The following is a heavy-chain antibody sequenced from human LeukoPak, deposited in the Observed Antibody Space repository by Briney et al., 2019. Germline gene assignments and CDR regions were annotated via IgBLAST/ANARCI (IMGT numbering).Heavy chain of an antibody. J-gene: IGHJ5*02. CDR2: IIPIFGTA. D-gene: IGHD6-19*01. Sequence: SVKVSFKGSGATFTIYTISRVRQAPGHGLEWMGGIIPIFGTANYAQKFQGRVTITADESTSTVYMELSSRNGDVTYVYYCARDDSGDNWIDPWGQGTLVTVSS. CDR3: ARDDSGDNWIDP. CDR1: GATFTIYT. V-gene: IGHV1-69*13.